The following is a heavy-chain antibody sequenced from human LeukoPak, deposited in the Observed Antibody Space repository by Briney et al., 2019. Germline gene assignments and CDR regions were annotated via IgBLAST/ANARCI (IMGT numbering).Heavy chain of an antibody. Sequence: GASVKVSCKASGYICTDYYMHWVRRPPGQGLEWMGGIIPIFGIPDSAQKFQGRLTITADESTTTAYMELSSLRSDDTAIHYCGLSGNYYYYYMDVWSKRTTVTISS. D-gene: IGHD6-25*01. CDR1: GYICTDYY. J-gene: IGHJ6*03. V-gene: IGHV1-69*13. CDR2: IIPIFGIP. CDR3: GLSGNYYYYYMDV.